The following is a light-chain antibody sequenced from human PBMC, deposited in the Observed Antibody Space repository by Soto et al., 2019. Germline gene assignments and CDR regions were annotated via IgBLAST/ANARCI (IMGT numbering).Light chain of an antibody. V-gene: IGKV2-30*01. Sequence: DVVMTQSPLSLPVTLGQPASISCRSSQSLVYSDGVTYLNWFHQRPGQSPRRLIYKVSNRDSGVPERFSGSGSDTYFTLKISRVEAEDFGVYFCLQYTHLPFTFGPGTRVEIK. J-gene: IGKJ3*01. CDR2: KVS. CDR1: QSLVYSDGVTY. CDR3: LQYTHLPFT.